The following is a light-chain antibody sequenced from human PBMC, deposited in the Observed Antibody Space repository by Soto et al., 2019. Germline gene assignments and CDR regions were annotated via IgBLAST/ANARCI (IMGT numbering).Light chain of an antibody. CDR1: QSTTNN. J-gene: IGKJ1*01. CDR3: QQYNNWPRT. Sequence: EIVLTQSPGTLSLSPGERATLSCRTSQSTTNNYLAWYQQKPGQAPRLLIYGASTRATGIPARFSGSGSGTEFTLTISSLQSEDFGVYYCQQYNNWPRTFGQGTKVDIK. CDR2: GAS. V-gene: IGKV3-15*01.